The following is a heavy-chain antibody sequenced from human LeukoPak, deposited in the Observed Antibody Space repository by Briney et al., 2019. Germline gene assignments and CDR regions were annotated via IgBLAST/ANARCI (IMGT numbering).Heavy chain of an antibody. Sequence: GGSLRLSCAASGFTFSSYWMHWVRQAPGKGLVWVSRINSDGSNTNYADSVKGRFTISRDNAMNTLYLQMNSLRAEDTAVYYCARSMTTVTTFDYWGQGTLVTVSS. J-gene: IGHJ4*02. D-gene: IGHD4-17*01. CDR3: ARSMTTVTTFDY. CDR2: INSDGSNT. V-gene: IGHV3-74*01. CDR1: GFTFSSYW.